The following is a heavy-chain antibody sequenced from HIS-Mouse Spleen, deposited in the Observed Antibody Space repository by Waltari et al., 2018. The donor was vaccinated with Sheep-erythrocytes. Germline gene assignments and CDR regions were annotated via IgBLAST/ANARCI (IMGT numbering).Heavy chain of an antibody. Sequence: QLQLQESGPGLVKPSETLSLTCTVPGGSISSSRYYWGRIRQPPGKGLEWIGSIYYSGSNYYNPSLKSRVTISVDTSKNQFSLKLSSVTAADTAVYYCARGGVLRFLEWSETQAFDIWGQGTMVTVSS. D-gene: IGHD3-3*01. CDR2: IYYSGSN. V-gene: IGHV4-39*07. CDR1: GGSISSSRYY. J-gene: IGHJ3*02. CDR3: ARGGVLRFLEWSETQAFDI.